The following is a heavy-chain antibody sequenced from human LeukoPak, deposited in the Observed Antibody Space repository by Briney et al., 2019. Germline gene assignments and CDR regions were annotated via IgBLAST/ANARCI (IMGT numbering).Heavy chain of an antibody. V-gene: IGHV3-7*04. CDR3: ARGDKFSGDY. CDR2: INQDGGEK. CDR1: GFTFSTYW. Sequence: GGSLRLSCAASGFTFSTYWMSWVRQAPGKGLEWVANINQDGGEKYYVDSVKGRFTNSRDNAKNSLYLQMNSLRAEDTAVYYCARGDKFSGDYWGQGTLVTVSS. D-gene: IGHD2-15*01. J-gene: IGHJ4*02.